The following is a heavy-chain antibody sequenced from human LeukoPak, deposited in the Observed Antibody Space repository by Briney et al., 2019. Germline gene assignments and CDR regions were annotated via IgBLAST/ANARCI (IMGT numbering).Heavy chain of an antibody. Sequence: PSETLSLTCSVSGGSISSYYWCWIRQPPGKGLEWIGYIYYSGSTKYNPSLKSRVTISVDTTTNQFSLKLSSVTAADTAVYYCARAYRIVPDRVHYYGSGSFGGTSFDYWGQGTLVTVSS. J-gene: IGHJ4*02. CDR2: IYYSGST. CDR3: ARAYRIVPDRVHYYGSGSFGGTSFDY. V-gene: IGHV4-59*12. CDR1: GGSISSYY. D-gene: IGHD3-10*01.